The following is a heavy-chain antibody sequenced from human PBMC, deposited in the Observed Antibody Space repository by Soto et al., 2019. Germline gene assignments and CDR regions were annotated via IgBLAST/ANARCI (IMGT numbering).Heavy chain of an antibody. CDR3: ARERVYTAMPYSHHYCIDF. CDR1: GYTFTSYA. V-gene: IGHV1-3*01. CDR2: INAGNGNT. J-gene: IGHJ6*02. Sequence: ASVKVSCKASGYTFTSYAMHWVRQAPGQRLEWMGWINAGNGNTKYSQKFQGRVTITRDTSASTAYMELSSLRSEDTAVYYCARERVYTAMPYSHHYCIDFRDQGTTVT. D-gene: IGHD5-18*01.